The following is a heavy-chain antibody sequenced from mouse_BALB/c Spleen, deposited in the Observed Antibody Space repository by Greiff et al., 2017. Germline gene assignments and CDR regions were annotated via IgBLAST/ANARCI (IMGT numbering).Heavy chain of an antibody. CDR2: IYPGSGST. CDR1: GYNFTSYW. CDR3: ARMGERLEDYYAMDY. V-gene: IGHV1-55*01. Sequence: QVQLQQPGAELVKPGTSVKLSCKASGYNFTSYWINWVKLRPGQGLEWIGDIYPGSGSTNYNEKFKSKATLTVDTSSSTAYMQLSSLASEDSALYYCARMGERLEDYYAMDYWGQGTSGTVSS. J-gene: IGHJ4*01. D-gene: IGHD1-2*01.